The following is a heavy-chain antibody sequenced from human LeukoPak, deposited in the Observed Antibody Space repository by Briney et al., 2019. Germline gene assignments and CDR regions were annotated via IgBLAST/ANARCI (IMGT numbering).Heavy chain of an antibody. CDR2: IIPIFGTA. CDR3: ASSNFPGIAVAGTPKGAFDI. J-gene: IGHJ3*02. V-gene: IGHV1-69*05. CDR1: GYTFTSYG. Sequence: SVKVSCKASGYTFTSYGISWVRQAPGQGLEWMGGIIPIFGTANYAQKFQGRVTITTDESTSTAYMELSSLRSEDTAVYYCASSNFPGIAVAGTPKGAFDIWGQGTMVTVSS. D-gene: IGHD6-19*01.